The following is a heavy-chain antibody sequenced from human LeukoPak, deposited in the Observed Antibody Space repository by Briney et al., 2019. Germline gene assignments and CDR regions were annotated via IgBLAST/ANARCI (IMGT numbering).Heavy chain of an antibody. V-gene: IGHV1-46*01. CDR1: GYTFTSYY. CDR2: INPSGGST. CDR3: VARLPAAILVDV. Sequence: ASVKGSCKASGYTFTSYYMHWVRQAPGQGLEWMGIINPSGGSTSYAQKFQGRVTMTRDMSTSTVYMELSSLRSEDTAVYYCVARLPAAILVDVWGKGTTVTVST. J-gene: IGHJ6*04. D-gene: IGHD2-2*02.